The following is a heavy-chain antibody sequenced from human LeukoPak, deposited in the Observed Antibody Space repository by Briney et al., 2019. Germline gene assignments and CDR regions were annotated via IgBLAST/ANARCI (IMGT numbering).Heavy chain of an antibody. V-gene: IGHV4-59*01. J-gene: IGHJ6*02. CDR3: ARATVKGMDV. CDR2: IHYSGNT. Sequence: PSETLSLTCTVSGGSISSYYWSWIRQPPGKGLEGIGYIHYSGNTNHNPSLKSRVTISIDTSKNQFSLKLSSVTAADTAVYYCARATVKGMDVWGQGTTVTVSS. D-gene: IGHD4-11*01. CDR1: GGSISSYY.